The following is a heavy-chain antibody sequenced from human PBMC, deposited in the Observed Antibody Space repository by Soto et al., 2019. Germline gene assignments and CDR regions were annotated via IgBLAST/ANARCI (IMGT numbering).Heavy chain of an antibody. J-gene: IGHJ4*02. V-gene: IGHV3-21*01. Sequence: EVQLVESGGGLVKPGGSLRLPCAASGFTFSSYSMNWVRQAPGKGLEWVSSISSSSSYIYYADSVKGLFTISRDNAKNSLYLQMNSLRAEDTALYYCARSPNYYGSGSYPDYWGQGTLVTVSS. CDR2: ISSSSSYI. CDR3: ARSPNYYGSGSYPDY. CDR1: GFTFSSYS. D-gene: IGHD3-10*01.